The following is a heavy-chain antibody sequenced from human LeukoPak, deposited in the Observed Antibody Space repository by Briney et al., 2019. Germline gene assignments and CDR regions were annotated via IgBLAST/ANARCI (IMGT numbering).Heavy chain of an antibody. V-gene: IGHV4-59*11. CDR2: VHQTGVT. CDR1: GGSITSLY. D-gene: IGHD5-24*01. J-gene: IGHJ6*02. CDR3: VRSATIAVFRYGMDV. Sequence: HSETLSLTCSVSGGSITSLYWSRDRQPPGKGLEYVGYVHQTGVTNYNPSLRGRVTVSMDTSKNQFSLKLNSVTAADTAVYYCVRSATIAVFRYGMDVWGQGTTVTVSS.